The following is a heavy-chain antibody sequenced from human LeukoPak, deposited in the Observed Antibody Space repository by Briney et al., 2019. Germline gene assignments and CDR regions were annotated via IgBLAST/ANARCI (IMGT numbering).Heavy chain of an antibody. D-gene: IGHD5-24*01. V-gene: IGHV3-64*01. CDR1: GFTFSSYP. J-gene: IGHJ3*02. CDR3: ARDPGRRMATTPAFDI. Sequence: GGSLRLSCAASGFTFSSYPLHWVRQAPGKGLEYVSTISSNGGSTYYANSVKGRFTISRDNSKNKVYLQMGSLRTEDTAVYYCARDPGRRMATTPAFDIWGQGTMVTVSS. CDR2: ISSNGGST.